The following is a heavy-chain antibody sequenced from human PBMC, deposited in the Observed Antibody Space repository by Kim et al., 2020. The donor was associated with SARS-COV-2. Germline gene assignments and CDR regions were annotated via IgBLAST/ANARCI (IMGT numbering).Heavy chain of an antibody. J-gene: IGHJ4*02. D-gene: IGHD6-19*01. CDR3: ARGVAVAGYTFEDGDY. CDR2: INAGNGNT. CDR1: GYTFTSYA. Sequence: ASVKVSCKASGYTFTSYAMHWVRQAPGQRLEWMGWINAGNGNTKYSQKFQGRVTITRDTSASTAYMELSSLRSEDTAVYYCARGVAVAGYTFEDGDYWGQGTLVTVSS. V-gene: IGHV1-3*01.